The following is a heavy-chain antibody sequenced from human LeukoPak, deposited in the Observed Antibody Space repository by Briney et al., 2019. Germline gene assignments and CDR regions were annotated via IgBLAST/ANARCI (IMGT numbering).Heavy chain of an antibody. CDR1: GFTFSSYS. CDR3: ARVSSTYYDFWSGYYEASPHYYFDY. Sequence: GGSLRLSCAASGFTFSSYSMNWVRQAPGKGLEWVSYISSSSSTIYYADSVKGRFTISRDNAKNSLYLQMNSLRGEDTAVYYCARVSSTYYDFWSGYYEASPHYYFDYWGQGTLVTVSS. J-gene: IGHJ4*02. V-gene: IGHV3-48*01. D-gene: IGHD3-3*01. CDR2: ISSSSSTI.